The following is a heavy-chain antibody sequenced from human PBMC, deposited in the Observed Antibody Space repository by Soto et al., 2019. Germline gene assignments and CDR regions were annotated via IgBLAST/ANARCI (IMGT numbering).Heavy chain of an antibody. CDR3: ARDSYSSSSPFYYYYGMDV. CDR2: ISAYNGNT. V-gene: IGHV1-18*04. CDR1: GYTFTSYG. D-gene: IGHD6-6*01. Sequence: VASVKVSCKASGYTFTSYGISWVRQAPGQGLEWMGWISAYNGNTNYAQKLQGRVTMTTDTSTSTAYMELRSLRSDDTAVYYCARDSYSSSSPFYYYYGMDVWGQGTTVTVS. J-gene: IGHJ6*02.